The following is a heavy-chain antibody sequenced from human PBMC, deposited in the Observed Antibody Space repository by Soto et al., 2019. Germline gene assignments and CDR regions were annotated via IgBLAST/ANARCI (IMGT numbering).Heavy chain of an antibody. V-gene: IGHV3-23*01. D-gene: IGHD3-3*01. CDR1: GFTFSTYA. CDR2: ISGSGTNT. J-gene: IGHJ6*04. Sequence: RVSCGAAGFTFSTYAMSCVRQAPGKGLEWVSAISGSGTNTYYADSVKGRFTISRDNSKNTLYLEMNSLRAEDTAVYYWAVYAPRRGYYILVALAIWAKGTTVPVSS. CDR3: AVYAPRRGYYILVALAI.